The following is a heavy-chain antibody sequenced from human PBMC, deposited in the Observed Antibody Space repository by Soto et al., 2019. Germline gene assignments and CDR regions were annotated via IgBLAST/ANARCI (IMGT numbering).Heavy chain of an antibody. CDR3: ARGDYGDRHDAFDI. D-gene: IGHD4-17*01. CDR2: INHSGST. Sequence: PSETLSLTCAVYGGSFSGYYWSWIRQPPGKGLEWIGEINHSGSTNYNPSLKSRVTISVDTSKNQFSLKLSSVTAADTAVYYCARGDYGDRHDAFDIWGQGTMVTVSS. CDR1: GGSFSGYY. V-gene: IGHV4-34*01. J-gene: IGHJ3*02.